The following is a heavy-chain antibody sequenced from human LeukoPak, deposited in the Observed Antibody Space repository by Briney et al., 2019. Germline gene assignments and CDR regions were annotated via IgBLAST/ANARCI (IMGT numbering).Heavy chain of an antibody. V-gene: IGHV4-59*11. D-gene: IGHD4-17*01. CDR3: ARDVVTVTKGFDI. Sequence: SETLSLTCAVSTDSFSSHYWTWIRQPPGKGLEWIGYISYIGSTNYNPSLKSRVTISINTSKNQFSLKLSSVTAADTAVYYCARDVVTVTKGFDIWGQGTMVSVSS. CDR2: ISYIGST. J-gene: IGHJ3*02. CDR1: TDSFSSHY.